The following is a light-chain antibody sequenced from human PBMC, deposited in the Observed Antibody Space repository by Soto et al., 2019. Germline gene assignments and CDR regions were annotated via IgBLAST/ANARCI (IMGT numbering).Light chain of an antibody. CDR1: QSLLHSNGYNY. Sequence: DIVMTQSPLSLPVTPGEPASISCRSSQSLLHSNGYNYLDWYLQKPGQSPQLLIYLGSNRASGGADRLSGGGSGRDFTLKISSVEDEDVGVYYCMKALQTTRTFGQGTKVEIK. CDR3: MKALQTTRT. V-gene: IGKV2-28*01. J-gene: IGKJ1*01. CDR2: LGS.